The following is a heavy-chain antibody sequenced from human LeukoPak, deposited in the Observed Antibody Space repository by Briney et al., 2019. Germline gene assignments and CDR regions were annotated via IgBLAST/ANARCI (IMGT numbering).Heavy chain of an antibody. CDR3: ARGGCSSTSCYSPYYYYGMDV. Sequence: ASVKVSCKASGYTFTSYGISWVRQAPGQGLEWMGRISAYNGNTNYAQKLQGRVTMTTDTSTSTAYMELRSLRSDDTAVYYCARGGCSSTSCYSPYYYYGMDVWGQGTTVTVSS. CDR2: ISAYNGNT. CDR1: GYTFTSYG. V-gene: IGHV1-18*01. D-gene: IGHD2-2*02. J-gene: IGHJ6*02.